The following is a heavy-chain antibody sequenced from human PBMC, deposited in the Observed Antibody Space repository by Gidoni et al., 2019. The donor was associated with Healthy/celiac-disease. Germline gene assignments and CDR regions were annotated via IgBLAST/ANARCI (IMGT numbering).Heavy chain of an antibody. V-gene: IGHV3-30-3*01. CDR1: GFTFSSYA. CDR3: ARGRRVTYCGGDCYLLFDY. CDR2: ISYDGSNK. D-gene: IGHD2-21*02. J-gene: IGHJ4*02. Sequence: QVQLVESGGGVVQPGRSLRLSCAASGFTFSSYAMHWVRQAPGKGLEWVAVISYDGSNKYYADSVKGRFTISRDNSKNTLYLQMNSLRAEDTAVYYCARGRRVTYCGGDCYLLFDYWGQGTLVTVSS.